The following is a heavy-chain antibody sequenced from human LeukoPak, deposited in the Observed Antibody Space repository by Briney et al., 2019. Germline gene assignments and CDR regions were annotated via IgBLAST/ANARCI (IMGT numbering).Heavy chain of an antibody. V-gene: IGHV4-4*02. D-gene: IGHD6-13*01. CDR2: IYHSGST. CDR1: GGSITSSNW. J-gene: IGHJ4*02. CDR3: ARHIQLVGTDYFDY. Sequence: KSSGTLSLTCAVSGGSITSSNWWTWVRQPPGKGLEWIGEIYHSGSTNYNPSLKSRVTISVDTSKNQFSLKLRSVTAADTAVYYCARHIQLVGTDYFDYWGQGTLVTVSS.